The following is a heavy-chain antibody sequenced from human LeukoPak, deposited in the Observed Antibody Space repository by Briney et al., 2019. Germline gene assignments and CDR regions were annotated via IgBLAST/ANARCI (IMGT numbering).Heavy chain of an antibody. V-gene: IGHV4-30-4*08. J-gene: IGHJ4*02. CDR2: IYYSGST. D-gene: IGHD2-15*01. CDR3: ARGGRKLQPFDY. CDR1: GGSISSGDAD. Sequence: SETLSLTCTVSGGSISSGDADCSWIHQPPGKGLEWIGYIYYSGSTYYNPSLKSRVTISVDTSKNQFSLKLSSVTAADTAVYYCARGGRKLQPFDYWGQGTLVTVSS.